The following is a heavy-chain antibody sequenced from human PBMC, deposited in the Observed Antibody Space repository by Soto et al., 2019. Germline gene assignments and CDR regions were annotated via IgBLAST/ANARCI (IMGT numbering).Heavy chain of an antibody. CDR2: ISAYNGNT. V-gene: IGHV1-18*04. J-gene: IGHJ4*02. CDR3: ARDRPYYDSSGYSPFDY. D-gene: IGHD3-22*01. CDR1: GYTYTSYG. Sequence: ASVKVSCKASGYTYTSYGISWVRQAPGQGLEWMGWISAYNGNTNYAQKLQGGVTMTTDTSTSTAYMELRSLRSDDTAVYYCARDRPYYDSSGYSPFDYWGQGTLVTVSS.